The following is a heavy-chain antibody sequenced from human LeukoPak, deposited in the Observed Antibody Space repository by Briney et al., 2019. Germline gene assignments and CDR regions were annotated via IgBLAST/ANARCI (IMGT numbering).Heavy chain of an antibody. V-gene: IGHV3-23*01. D-gene: IGHD1-7*01. CDR1: GFTFSSYA. Sequence: PGGSLRLSCAASGFTFSSYAMTWVRQAPGKGLEWVSAISGSGGGTYYADSVKGRFTISRDNSKNTLYVQMNSLRAEDTAVYYCAKTRYNWNYWFDPWGQGTLVTVSS. J-gene: IGHJ5*02. CDR3: AKTRYNWNYWFDP. CDR2: ISGSGGGT.